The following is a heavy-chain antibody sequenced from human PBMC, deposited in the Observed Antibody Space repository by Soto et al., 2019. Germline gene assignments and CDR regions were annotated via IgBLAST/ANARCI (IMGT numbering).Heavy chain of an antibody. V-gene: IGHV2-26*01. CDR1: GFSLSNARMG. CDR3: ARILGYCISTSCHGWFDP. J-gene: IGHJ5*02. Sequence: SGPTLANPTETLTLTCTVSGFSLSNARMGVSWIRQPPGKALEWLAHIFSNDEKSYSTSLKSRLTISKDTSKSQVVLTMTNMDPVDTATYYCARILGYCISTSCHGWFDPWGQGTLVTVSS. CDR2: IFSNDEK. D-gene: IGHD2-2*01.